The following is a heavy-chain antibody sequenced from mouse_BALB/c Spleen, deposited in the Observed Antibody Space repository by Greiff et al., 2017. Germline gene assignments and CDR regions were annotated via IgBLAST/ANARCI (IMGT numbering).Heavy chain of an antibody. CDR3: AREDYGYYFDY. CDR2: INSNGGST. V-gene: IGHV5-6-3*01. CDR1: GFTFSSYG. D-gene: IGHD1-2*01. Sequence: EVQRVESGGGLVQPGGSLKLSCAASGFTFSSYGMSWVRQTPDKRLELVATINSNGGSTYYPDSVKGRFTISRDNAKNTLYLQMSSLKSEDTAMYYCAREDYGYYFDYWGQGTTLTVSS. J-gene: IGHJ2*01.